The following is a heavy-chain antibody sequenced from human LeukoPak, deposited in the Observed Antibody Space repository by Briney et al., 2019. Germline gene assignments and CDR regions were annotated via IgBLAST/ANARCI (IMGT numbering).Heavy chain of an antibody. J-gene: IGHJ4*02. D-gene: IGHD3-16*02. CDR3: AKGRSSYPMDYIFDF. CDR2: ISNDGSTK. Sequence: GGSLRLSCAASGFTFSSYGMHWVRLAPGKGLEWVAVISNDGSTKKYADSVKGRFTISRDNSKNTLYVQMNSLRADDAAVYYCAKGRSSYPMDYIFDFWGQGTLVTVSS. CDR1: GFTFSSYG. V-gene: IGHV3-30*18.